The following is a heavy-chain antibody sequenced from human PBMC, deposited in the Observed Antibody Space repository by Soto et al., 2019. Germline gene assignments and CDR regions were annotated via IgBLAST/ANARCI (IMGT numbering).Heavy chain of an antibody. V-gene: IGHV1-69*12. D-gene: IGHD1-26*01. J-gene: IGHJ4*02. CDR3: ARVGSGSYFRDY. Sequence: QVQLVQSGAEVKKPGSSVKVSCKASGGTFSSYAISWVRQAPGQGLEWMGGIIPIFGTANYAPKFQGRVTITADEATSPAYMELSSLRSEDTAVYYCARVGSGSYFRDYWGQGTLVTVSS. CDR2: IIPIFGTA. CDR1: GGTFSSYA.